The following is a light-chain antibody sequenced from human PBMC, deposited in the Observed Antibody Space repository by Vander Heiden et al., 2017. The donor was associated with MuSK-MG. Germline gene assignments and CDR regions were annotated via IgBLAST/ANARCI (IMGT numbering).Light chain of an antibody. Sequence: QSVLPQPPSASGTPGQRVTISCSGSSSTIGSNTVNWYQQLPGTAPKLLIYSNNQRPSGVPDRFSGSKSGTSASLAISGLQSEDEADYYCAAWDDSLNGPWVFGGGTKLTVL. CDR2: SNN. V-gene: IGLV1-44*01. CDR3: AAWDDSLNGPWV. CDR1: SSTIGSNT. J-gene: IGLJ3*02.